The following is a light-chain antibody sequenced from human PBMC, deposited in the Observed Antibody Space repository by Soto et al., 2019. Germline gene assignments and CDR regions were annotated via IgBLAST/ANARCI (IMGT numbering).Light chain of an antibody. CDR3: QQYHKWPPFT. CDR2: DAS. J-gene: IGKJ4*01. Sequence: EILMTQSPASLSVSPGENATLSCRASQSGSTNLVWYQQKLGQSPRLLIYDASTRPTGIPARFGGMGSGTQFTLSITSLQSEDSALYYCQQYHKWPPFTFGGGTKVEI. CDR1: QSGSTN. V-gene: IGKV3-15*01.